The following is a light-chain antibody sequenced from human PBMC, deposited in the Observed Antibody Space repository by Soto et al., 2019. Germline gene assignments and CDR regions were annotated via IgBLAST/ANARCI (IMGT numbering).Light chain of an antibody. Sequence: QSVLPQPPSASATPGQRVTISCSGSSSNIGSAFVFWYQQLPGTAPKLLIYRNNQRPSGVPDRFSGSKSGTSASLAISGLRSEDEADYYCAAWDHSLSGWMIGGGTKLTVL. J-gene: IGLJ3*02. V-gene: IGLV1-47*01. CDR1: SSNIGSAF. CDR2: RNN. CDR3: AAWDHSLSGWM.